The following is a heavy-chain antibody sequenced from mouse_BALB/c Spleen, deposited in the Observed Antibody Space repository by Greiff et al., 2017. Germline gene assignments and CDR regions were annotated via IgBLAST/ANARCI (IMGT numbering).Heavy chain of an antibody. V-gene: IGHV5-6-5*01. CDR1: GFTFSSYA. CDR2: ISSGGST. D-gene: IGHD1-1*01. CDR3: ARGNYYGSSYLFAY. J-gene: IGHJ3*01. Sequence: EVQVVESGEGLVKPGGSLKLSCAASGFTFSSYAMSWVRQTPEKRLEWVASISSGGSTYYPDSVKGRFTISRDNARNILYLQMSSLRSEDTAMYYCARGNYYGSSYLFAYWGQGTLVTVSA.